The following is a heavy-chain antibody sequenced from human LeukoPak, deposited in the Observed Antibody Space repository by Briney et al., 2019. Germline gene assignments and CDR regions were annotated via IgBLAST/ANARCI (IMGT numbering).Heavy chain of an antibody. J-gene: IGHJ4*02. Sequence: GGSLRLSCAASGLTFSSYSMNWVRQAPGKGLEWVSYISSSSSTIYYADSVKGRFTISRDNAKNSLYLQMNSLRAEDTAVYYCARAGGYYYGSGSHRPFDYWGQGTLVTVSS. CDR3: ARAGGYYYGSGSHRPFDY. CDR1: GLTFSSYS. CDR2: ISSSSSTI. V-gene: IGHV3-48*04. D-gene: IGHD3-10*01.